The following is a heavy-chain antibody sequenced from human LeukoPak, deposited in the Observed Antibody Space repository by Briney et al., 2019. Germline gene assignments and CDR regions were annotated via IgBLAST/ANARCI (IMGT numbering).Heavy chain of an antibody. D-gene: IGHD4-11*01. CDR1: GFTFTSSA. CDR3: AAGYTVTTHPRYYYSMDV. J-gene: IGHJ6*03. CDR2: IVVGSGNT. Sequence: ASVKVSCKASGFTFTSSAMQWVRQARGQRLEWIGWIVVGSGNTNYAQKFQERVTITRDMSTSTAYMELSSLRSEDTAVYHCAAGYTVTTHPRYYYSMDVWGKGTTVTVSS. V-gene: IGHV1-58*02.